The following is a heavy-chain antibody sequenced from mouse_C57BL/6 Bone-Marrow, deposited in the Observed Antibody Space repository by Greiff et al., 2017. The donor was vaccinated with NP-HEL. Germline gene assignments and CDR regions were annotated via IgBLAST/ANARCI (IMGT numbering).Heavy chain of an antibody. CDR2: ISDGGRYT. CDR1: GFTFSSYA. J-gene: IGHJ4*01. V-gene: IGHV5-4*03. D-gene: IGHD2-10*01. Sequence: EVKVVESGGGLVKPGGSLKLSCAASGFTFSSYAMSWVRQTPEKRLEWVATISDGGRYTYYPDNVKGRFPISRDNAKNNLYLQMGHLKSEDTAMYYCASSYPYAMDYWGQGTSVTVSS. CDR3: ASSYPYAMDY.